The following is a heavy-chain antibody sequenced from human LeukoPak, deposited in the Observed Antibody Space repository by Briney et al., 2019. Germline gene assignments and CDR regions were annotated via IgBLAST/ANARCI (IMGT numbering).Heavy chain of an antibody. D-gene: IGHD4-23*01. CDR1: GFTFSSCA. CDR2: IRYDGNNK. Sequence: GGSLRLSCAASGFTFSSCAMHWVRQAPGKGLEWVAFIRYDGNNKNYADSVKGRFTVSRDNSKDTLFLQMNSLRPEDTAVYYCTKGDDYGANTRLPKYNWFDPWGHGTLVTVSS. J-gene: IGHJ5*02. V-gene: IGHV3-30*02. CDR3: TKGDDYGANTRLPKYNWFDP.